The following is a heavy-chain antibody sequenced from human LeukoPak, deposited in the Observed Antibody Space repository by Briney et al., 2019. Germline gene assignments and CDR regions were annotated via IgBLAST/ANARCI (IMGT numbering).Heavy chain of an antibody. D-gene: IGHD3/OR15-3a*01. J-gene: IGHJ4*02. Sequence: GSLRLSCAASGFTFNNYAMSWVRQAPGKGLEWVSAISGSGGTTYYADSVKGRFTISRDNSKNTLHLQMNSLRAEDTAVYYCAKDLWPDKPNAKVDYWGQGTLVTVSS. CDR1: GFTFNNYA. CDR3: AKDLWPDKPNAKVDY. V-gene: IGHV3-23*01. CDR2: ISGSGGTT.